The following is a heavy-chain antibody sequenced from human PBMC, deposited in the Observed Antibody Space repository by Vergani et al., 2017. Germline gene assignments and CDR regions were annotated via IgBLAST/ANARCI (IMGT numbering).Heavy chain of an antibody. CDR3: AREATPTYMDV. CDR1: GGSISSYY. D-gene: IGHD1-26*01. V-gene: IGHV4-59*01. Sequence: QVQLQQWGAGLLKPSETLSLTCTVSGGSISSYYWSWIRQPPGKGLEWIGYIYYSGSTNYNPSLKSRVTISVDTSKNQFSLKLSSVTAADTAVYYCAREATPTYMDVWGKGTTVTVSS. CDR2: IYYSGST. J-gene: IGHJ6*03.